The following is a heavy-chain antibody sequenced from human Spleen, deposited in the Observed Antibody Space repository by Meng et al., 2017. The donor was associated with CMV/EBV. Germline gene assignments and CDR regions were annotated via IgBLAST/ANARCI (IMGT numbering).Heavy chain of an antibody. CDR3: ADLGGAFGMDV. J-gene: IGHJ6*02. D-gene: IGHD2-21*02. V-gene: IGHV3-48*03. CDR2: ISSSGYTI. Sequence: GESLKISCAASGFSFSSYEMNWVRQAPGKGLEWVSYISSSGYTIYYADSVKGRFTISRDNAKNSLYLQMNSLKTEDSAVYYCADLGGAFGMDVWGQGTTVTVSS. CDR1: GFSFSSYE.